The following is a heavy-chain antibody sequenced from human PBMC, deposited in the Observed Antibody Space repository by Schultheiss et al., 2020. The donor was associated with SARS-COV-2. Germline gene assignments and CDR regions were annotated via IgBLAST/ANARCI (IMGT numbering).Heavy chain of an antibody. D-gene: IGHD4-17*01. J-gene: IGHJ4*02. CDR1: GFIFTSYG. Sequence: RGSLRLSCEASGFIFTSYGMHWVRQAPGKGLEWVALLSYDGGNKLYADSVKGRFAISRDNSKNTLYLQMNSLTPEDTAVYHCARDLKDGDYAGVFDFWGQGTLVTVSS. CDR3: ARDLKDGDYAGVFDF. V-gene: IGHV3-30*03. CDR2: LSYDGGNK.